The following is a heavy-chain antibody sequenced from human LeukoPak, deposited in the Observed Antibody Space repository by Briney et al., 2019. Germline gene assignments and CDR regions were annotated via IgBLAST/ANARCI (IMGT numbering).Heavy chain of an antibody. CDR2: IYTSGST. V-gene: IGHV4-61*02. D-gene: IGHD6-13*01. Sequence: SETLSLTXTVSGGSISSGSYYWSWIRQPAGKGLEWIGRIYTSGSTNYNPSLKSRVTISVDTSKNQFSLKLSSVTAADTAVYYCARHVGYSSSWYPLDAFDIWGQGTMVTVSS. CDR1: GGSISSGSYY. CDR3: ARHVGYSSSWYPLDAFDI. J-gene: IGHJ3*02.